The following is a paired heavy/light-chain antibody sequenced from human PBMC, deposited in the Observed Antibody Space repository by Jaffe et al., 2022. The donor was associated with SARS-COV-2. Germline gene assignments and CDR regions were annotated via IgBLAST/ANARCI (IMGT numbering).Light chain of an antibody. V-gene: IGKV3-20*01. CDR2: GAS. CDR3: QQYGSLPLT. Sequence: EIVLTQSPGTLSLSPGERATLSCRASQSVSRSFLAWYHQKPGQAPRLLIYGASSRATGTPDRFTGSGSGTDFTLTISRLEPEDFAVYHCQQYGSLPLTFGQGTRVEIK. J-gene: IGKJ1*01. CDR1: QSVSRSF.
Heavy chain of an antibody. V-gene: IGHV3-15*01. D-gene: IGHD3-10*01. CDR2: IKSKTDGGTT. Sequence: QLVESGGGLVKAGGSLRLSCATSGFTFKNTWINWVRQAPGKGLEWVGRIKSKTDGGTTEYAAPVNGRFTISRDDSKDMAYLQMNSLKTEDTGVYYCTPGVLPTTEWGQGTLVTVSS. J-gene: IGHJ4*02. CDR1: GFTFKNTW. CDR3: TPGVLPTTE.